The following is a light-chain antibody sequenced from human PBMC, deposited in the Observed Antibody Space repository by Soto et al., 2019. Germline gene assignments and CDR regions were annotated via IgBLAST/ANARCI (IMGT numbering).Light chain of an antibody. J-gene: IGLJ2*01. CDR2: YDS. CDR3: QVWDSSSDHPV. CDR1: NIGSKS. V-gene: IGLV3-21*04. Sequence: SYELTQPPSVSVAPGRTARITCGRTNIGSKSVHWYQQQPGQAPVLVIYYDSDRPSGIPERFSGSNSGDTATLTISRVEAGDEADYYCQVWDSSSDHPVFGGGTKLTVL.